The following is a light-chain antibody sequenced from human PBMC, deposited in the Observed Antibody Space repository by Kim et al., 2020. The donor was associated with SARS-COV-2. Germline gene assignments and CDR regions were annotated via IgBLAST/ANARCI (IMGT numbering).Light chain of an antibody. CDR1: QGISSW. Sequence: DIQMTQSPSSGSASVGDRVTITCRASQGISSWLAWYQQKPGKAPKLLIYATSSLQSGVPSRFRGSGSGALFRLTISGLQAEDFATYYCQQANSFPLTFGGGTKVDIK. J-gene: IGKJ4*01. CDR2: ATS. V-gene: IGKV1-12*01. CDR3: QQANSFPLT.